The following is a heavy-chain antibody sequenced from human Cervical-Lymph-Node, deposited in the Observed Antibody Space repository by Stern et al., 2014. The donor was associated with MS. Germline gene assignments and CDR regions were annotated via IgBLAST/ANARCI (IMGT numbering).Heavy chain of an antibody. CDR1: GFIFSNYG. V-gene: IGHV3-33*01. CDR3: AREGSGRYCNNGVCYIYGMDV. CDR2: IWYDGSNK. Sequence: QVQLVQSGGGVVQPGRSLRLSCQPSGFIFSNYGMHWVRQAPGKGLEWVAVIWYDGSNKDYAESVKGRFAISRDNSKNTLYLQMNSLRAEDTAVYYCAREGSGRYCNNGVCYIYGMDVWGQGTTVTVSS. J-gene: IGHJ6*02. D-gene: IGHD2-8*01.